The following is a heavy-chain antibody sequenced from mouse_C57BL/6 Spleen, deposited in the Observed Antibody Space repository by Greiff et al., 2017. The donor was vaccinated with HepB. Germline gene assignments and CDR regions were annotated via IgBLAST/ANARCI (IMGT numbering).Heavy chain of an antibody. Sequence: VKLQQPGAELVRPGSSVKLSCKASGYTFTSYWMHWVKQRPIQGLEWIGNIDPSDSETHYNQKFKDKATLTVDKSSSTAYMQLSSLTSEDSAVYYCARTYYGNLDYAMDYWGQGTSVTVSS. D-gene: IGHD2-10*01. CDR3: ARTYYGNLDYAMDY. J-gene: IGHJ4*01. CDR1: GYTFTSYW. CDR2: IDPSDSET. V-gene: IGHV1-52*01.